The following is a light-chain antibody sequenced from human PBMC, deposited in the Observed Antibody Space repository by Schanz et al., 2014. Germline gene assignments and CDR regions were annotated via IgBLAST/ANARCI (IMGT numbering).Light chain of an antibody. CDR3: SSYTSSSTRV. Sequence: QSALTQPPSASGSPGQSVTISCTGTSSDVGGYNYVSWYQQHPGKAPKLMIYEVSKRPSGVPDRFSGSKSGNTASLTVSGLQAEDEADYYCSSYTSSSTRVFGGGTKLDRP. J-gene: IGLJ3*02. V-gene: IGLV2-8*01. CDR2: EVS. CDR1: SSDVGGYNY.